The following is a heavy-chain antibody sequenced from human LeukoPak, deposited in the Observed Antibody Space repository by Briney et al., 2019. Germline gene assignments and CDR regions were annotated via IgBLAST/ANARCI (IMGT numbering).Heavy chain of an antibody. CDR1: GGSISSSNW. CDR2: IYHSGST. V-gene: IGHV4-4*02. J-gene: IGHJ4*02. D-gene: IGHD3-9*01. Sequence: PSGTLSLTCAVSGGSISSSNWWSWVRQPPGKGLEWIGEIYHSGSTNYNPSLKSRATISVDKSKNQFSLKLSSVTAADTAIYYCGKTDIYFNPIDYWGPGSLVTVSS. CDR3: GKTDIYFNPIDY.